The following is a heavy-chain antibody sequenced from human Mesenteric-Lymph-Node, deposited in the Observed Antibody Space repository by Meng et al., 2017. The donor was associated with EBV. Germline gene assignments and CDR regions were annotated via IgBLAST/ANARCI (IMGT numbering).Heavy chain of an antibody. CDR3: TRVVYREFDP. J-gene: IGHJ5*02. Sequence: QVQLVRSGDEVKKPWSSVKVSSKNSGSSFTSNYIQWLRHCPGQGPEWIGITHPSSGGTSYAQKLQGRVTMTRDTSTSTVYMELSSLSSDDTAVYYCTRVVYREFDPWGQGTLVTVSS. CDR1: GSSFTSNY. CDR2: THPSSGGT. V-gene: IGHV1-46*01. D-gene: IGHD5/OR15-5a*01.